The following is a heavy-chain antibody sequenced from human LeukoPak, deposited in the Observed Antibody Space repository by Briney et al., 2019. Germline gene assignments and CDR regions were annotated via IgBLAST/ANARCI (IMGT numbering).Heavy chain of an antibody. D-gene: IGHD2-8*02. J-gene: IGHJ4*02. CDR3: VTYSTGLYKGLEF. V-gene: IGHV3-7*03. Sequence: GGSLRLSCAASGFTFTTYWMSWIRQAPGKGLEWVADINQDGTDKYYVDSVKGRFTFSRDNAQNSLYLQMSSLRVEDTAVYYCVTYSTGLYKGLEFWGQGTQVTVSS. CDR2: INQDGTDK. CDR1: GFTFTTYW.